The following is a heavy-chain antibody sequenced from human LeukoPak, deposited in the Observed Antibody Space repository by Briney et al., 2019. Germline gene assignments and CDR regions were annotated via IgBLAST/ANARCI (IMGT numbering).Heavy chain of an antibody. D-gene: IGHD4-23*01. CDR2: ISGSGGST. J-gene: IGHJ4*02. V-gene: IGHV3-23*01. Sequence: GGSLRLSCAASGFTFSSYWMSWVRQAPGKGLEWVSAISGSGGSTYYADSVKGRFTISRDNAKNSLYLQMNSLRAEDTAVYYCARGLRWLFDYWGQGTLVTVSS. CDR1: GFTFSSYW. CDR3: ARGLRWLFDY.